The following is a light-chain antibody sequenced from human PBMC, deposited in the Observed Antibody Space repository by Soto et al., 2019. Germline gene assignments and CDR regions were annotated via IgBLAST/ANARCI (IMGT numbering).Light chain of an antibody. V-gene: IGKV1D-12*01. CDR1: QGISSW. CDR2: TAS. J-gene: IGKJ4*01. Sequence: IQMTPSPSSVSASVGYRVPITCRASQGISSWLAWYQQKAGEAPSLLIYTASTLHSGVPSRFSASGSGTHFTLTISRLQPEELATYYCQQDDSFPLTFGGGTKVEIK. CDR3: QQDDSFPLT.